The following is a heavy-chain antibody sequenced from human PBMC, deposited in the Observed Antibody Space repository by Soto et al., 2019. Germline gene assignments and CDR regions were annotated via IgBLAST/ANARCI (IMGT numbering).Heavy chain of an antibody. CDR1: GFTFSSYA. CDR3: AKAPLIVGATHLDY. D-gene: IGHD1-26*01. J-gene: IGHJ4*02. CDR2: ISGSGGST. Sequence: PGGALRLSCAASGFTFSSYAMSWVRQAPGKGLEWVSAISGSGGSTYYADSVKGRFTISRDNSKNTLYLQMNSLRAEDTAVYYCAKAPLIVGATHLDYWGQGTLVTVSS. V-gene: IGHV3-23*01.